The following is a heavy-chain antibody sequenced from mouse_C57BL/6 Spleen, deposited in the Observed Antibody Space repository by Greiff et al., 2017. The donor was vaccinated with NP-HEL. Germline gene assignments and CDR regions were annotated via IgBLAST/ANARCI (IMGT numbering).Heavy chain of an antibody. CDR3: ARYRDYYAMDY. J-gene: IGHJ4*01. CDR2: IHPNSGST. CDR1: GYTFTSYW. Sequence: QVQLKQPGAELVKPGASVKLSCKASGYTFTSYWMHWVKQRPGQGLEWIGMIHPNSGSTNYNEKFKSKATLTVDKSSSTAYMQLSSLTSEDSAVYYCARYRDYYAMDYWGQGTSVTVSS. V-gene: IGHV1-64*01.